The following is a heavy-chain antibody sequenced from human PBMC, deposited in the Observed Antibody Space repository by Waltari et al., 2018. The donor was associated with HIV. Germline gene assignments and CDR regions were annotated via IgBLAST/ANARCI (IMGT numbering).Heavy chain of an antibody. D-gene: IGHD2-2*01. J-gene: IGHJ6*02. Sequence: QVQLLESGPGLVRPSETLSLTCDVSGYSIGSGYFWGWIRLSPGRGLEWIAGVHHGGGTFYNPSLRSRVIMLVDTSKNQFSLELSSVTAADTAVYYCGRDGVSTKYGMDVWGQGTTVTVSS. CDR1: GYSIGSGYF. V-gene: IGHV4-38-2*02. CDR2: VHHGGGT. CDR3: GRDGVSTKYGMDV.